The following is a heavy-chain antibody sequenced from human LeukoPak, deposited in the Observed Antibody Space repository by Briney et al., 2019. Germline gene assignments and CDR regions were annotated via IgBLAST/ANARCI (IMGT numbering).Heavy chain of an antibody. CDR3: ARGVPSVRYLAL. V-gene: IGHV4-38-2*02. J-gene: IGHJ2*01. Sequence: SDTLSLTCTVSGYSISSGSYWGWIRQPPGKGLEWIGSIYYAGNTYYNPSLKSRVTLTVDTSKNPFSLNLSSVTAADTAVYYCARGVPSVRYLALWGRGTLVIVSS. D-gene: IGHD4-23*01. CDR2: IYYAGNT. CDR1: GYSISSGSY.